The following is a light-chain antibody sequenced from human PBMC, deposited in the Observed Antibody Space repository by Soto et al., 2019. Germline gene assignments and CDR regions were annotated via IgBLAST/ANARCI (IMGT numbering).Light chain of an antibody. V-gene: IGKV3-11*01. Sequence: EIVLTQSRPTLSLSPGQRPPLSCRASQSVSGDLAWYQQKPGQAPRLLXFETSNRATGIPARFSGSGSGTDLTLTISSLETEDFGVYYCQQRSNWPPVTFGGGTKVDIK. J-gene: IGKJ4*01. CDR2: ETS. CDR3: QQRSNWPPVT. CDR1: QSVSGD.